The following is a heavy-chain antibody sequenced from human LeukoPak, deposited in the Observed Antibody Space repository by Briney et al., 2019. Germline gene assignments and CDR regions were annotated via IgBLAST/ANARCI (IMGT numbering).Heavy chain of an antibody. D-gene: IGHD3-3*01. J-gene: IGHJ6*04. V-gene: IGHV1-18*01. Sequence: ASVKVSCKASGYTFTSYGISWVRQAPGQGLEWMGWISAHNGNTNYAQKLQGRVTMTTDTSTSTAYMELRSLRSDDTAVYYCARDFDDFWSGYPLGSLWDVWGKGTTVTVSS. CDR1: GYTFTSYG. CDR2: ISAHNGNT. CDR3: ARDFDDFWSGYPLGSLWDV.